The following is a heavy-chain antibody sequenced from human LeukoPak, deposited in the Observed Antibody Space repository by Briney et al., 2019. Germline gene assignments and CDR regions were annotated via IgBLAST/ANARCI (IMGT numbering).Heavy chain of an antibody. V-gene: IGHV4-31*03. J-gene: IGHJ5*02. Sequence: SETLSLPCTVSGGSISSGGYFWSWMRQNPGKGLEWIGYIYHGGNTYYNPSLKSRVTISVDTSKNQFSLTLSSVTAADTAMYYCARVRYYGSGEEIDPWGQGTLVTVSS. CDR1: GGSISSGGYF. CDR2: IYHGGNT. D-gene: IGHD3-10*01. CDR3: ARVRYYGSGEEIDP.